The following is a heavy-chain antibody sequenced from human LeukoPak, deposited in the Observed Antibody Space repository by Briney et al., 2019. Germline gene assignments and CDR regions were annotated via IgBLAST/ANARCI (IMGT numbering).Heavy chain of an antibody. CDR3: ARWKGYYDSSPPPYYYGMDV. V-gene: IGHV1-69*02. Sequence: VASVNVSCKASGYTFTVSYIHWVRQAPGQGLEWMGRIIPILGIANYAQKFQGRVTITADKSTSTAYMELSSLRSEDTAVYYCARWKGYYDSSPPPYYYGMDVWGQGTTVTVSS. J-gene: IGHJ6*02. CDR2: IIPILGIA. CDR1: GYTFTVSY. D-gene: IGHD3-22*01.